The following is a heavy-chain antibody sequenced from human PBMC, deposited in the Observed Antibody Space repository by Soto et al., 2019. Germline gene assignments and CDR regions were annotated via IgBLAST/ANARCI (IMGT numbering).Heavy chain of an antibody. D-gene: IGHD1-26*01. CDR1: GDSVFSNTAA. CDR2: TYYRSKWYN. J-gene: IGHJ4*02. Sequence: SQTLSLTWAISGDSVFSNTAAWNWIRQSPSRGLEWLGRTYYRSKWYNDYAVTVKSRIVINPDTSQNQFSLHLNSVTPDDTALYYCVRDVGFDFDYWGQGTQVTVSS. CDR3: VRDVGFDFDY. V-gene: IGHV6-1*01.